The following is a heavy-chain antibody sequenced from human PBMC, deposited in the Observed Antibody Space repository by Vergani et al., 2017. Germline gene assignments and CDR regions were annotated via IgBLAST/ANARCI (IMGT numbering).Heavy chain of an antibody. V-gene: IGHV3-23*04. D-gene: IGHD2-2*01. CDR1: GFTFSSYA. J-gene: IGHJ4*02. CDR2: ISGSGGST. Sequence: EVQLVESGGGLVKPGGSLRLSCAASGFTFSSYAMSWVRQAPGKGLEWVSAISGSGGSTYYADSVKGRFTISRDNSKNTLYLQMNSLRAEDTAVYYCAKDYYIVVVPAAMGPFDYWGQGTLVTVSS. CDR3: AKDYYIVVVPAAMGPFDY.